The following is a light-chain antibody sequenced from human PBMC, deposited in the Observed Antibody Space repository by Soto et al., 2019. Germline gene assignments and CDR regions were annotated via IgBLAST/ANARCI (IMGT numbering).Light chain of an antibody. CDR3: QRYNNWPPWT. J-gene: IGKJ1*01. CDR2: DSS. Sequence: EIVLTQSPAALSVSPGERVTLSCRASQGIGDTLAWYQQKPGQTPRLLIYDSSTRAIGIPIRFSGSRSGTEFILTVNGLQFEDFAVYYCQRYNNWPPWTFGQGTKVDIK. CDR1: QGIGDT. V-gene: IGKV3-15*01.